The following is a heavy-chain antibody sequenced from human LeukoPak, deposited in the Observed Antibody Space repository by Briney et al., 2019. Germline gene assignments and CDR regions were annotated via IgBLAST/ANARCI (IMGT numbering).Heavy chain of an antibody. Sequence: GGSLRLSCAASGFSFSNYWMSWVRQAPGKGLEWVARIKQDGSEKYYVDSVKGRFTISRDKARNSLYLQMNSLRGEDTAVYYCARDLDYGSGRSLGAFDIWGQGTMVSVSS. CDR1: GFSFSNYW. CDR3: ARDLDYGSGRSLGAFDI. V-gene: IGHV3-7*03. CDR2: IKQDGSEK. J-gene: IGHJ3*02. D-gene: IGHD3-10*01.